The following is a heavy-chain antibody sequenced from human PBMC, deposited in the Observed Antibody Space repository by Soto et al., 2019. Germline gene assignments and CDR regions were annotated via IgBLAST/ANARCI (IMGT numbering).Heavy chain of an antibody. V-gene: IGHV4-39*01. CDR3: ARYVPNDFWSGYYPRFDP. CDR1: GGSISSSSYY. Sequence: PSETLSLTCTVSGGSISSSSYYWGWIRQPPGKGLEWIGSIYYSGSTYYNPSLKSRVTMSVDTSKNQFSLKLSSVTAADTAVYYCARYVPNDFWSGYYPRFDPWGQGTLVTVSS. D-gene: IGHD3-3*01. CDR2: IYYSGST. J-gene: IGHJ5*02.